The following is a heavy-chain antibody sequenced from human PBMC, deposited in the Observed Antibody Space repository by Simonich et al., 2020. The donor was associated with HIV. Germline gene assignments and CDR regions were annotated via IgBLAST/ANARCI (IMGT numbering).Heavy chain of an antibody. CDR3: ARGFYQRLYYFDY. V-gene: IGHV4-34*01. J-gene: IGHJ4*02. CDR1: GGSFSGYY. CDR2: INHSGST. Sequence: QVQLQQWGAGLLKPSETLSLTCAVYGGSFSGYYWSWIRQPPGTGREWIGEINHSGSTNYNPSLKSRVTISVDTSKNQFSLKLSAVTAADTAVYYCARGFYQRLYYFDYWGQGTLVTVSS. D-gene: IGHD2-2*01.